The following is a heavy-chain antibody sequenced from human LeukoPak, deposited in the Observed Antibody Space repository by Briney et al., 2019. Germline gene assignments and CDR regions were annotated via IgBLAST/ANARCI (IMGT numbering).Heavy chain of an antibody. J-gene: IGHJ6*03. CDR2: IIPIFGRA. V-gene: IGHV1-69*13. CDR3: ATTGGDIYYYYMDV. Sequence: GASVKVSCKASGGTFSSYGISWVRQAPGQGLEWMGGIIPIFGRAKYAQKFQGRVTITADESTSTTYMELSSLKSEDTAVYYCATTGGDIYYYYMDVWGKGTTVTISS. CDR1: GGTFSSYG. D-gene: IGHD3-16*01.